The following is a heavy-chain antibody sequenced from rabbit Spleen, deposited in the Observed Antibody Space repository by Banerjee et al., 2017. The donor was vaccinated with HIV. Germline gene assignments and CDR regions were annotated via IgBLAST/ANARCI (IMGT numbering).Heavy chain of an antibody. V-gene: IGHV1S40*01. CDR2: IEPIFGTT. CDR1: GFSFIAGYY. J-gene: IGHJ6*01. Sequence: QSLEESGGDLVKPGASLTLTCTASGFSFIAGYYMTWVRQAPGKGLEWIGLIEPIFGTTYYASWVNGRFTISSHNAQNTLYLQVKSLTAADTATYFCARVGGVGVYGYATLWGPGTLVTVS. D-gene: IGHD6-1*01. CDR3: ARVGGVGVYGYATL.